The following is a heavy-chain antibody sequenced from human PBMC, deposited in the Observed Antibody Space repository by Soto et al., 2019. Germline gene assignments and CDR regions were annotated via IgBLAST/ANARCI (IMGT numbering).Heavy chain of an antibody. Sequence: QVQLVQSGDEVKKPGASVKVSCKASGYIFVNYGIAWVRQAPGQGLEWMGWISPYTGNTHSATKVQGRLTMTTDTSTSTAYMDLGSLTSDDSAVYYCVMVDNYVTPTPQDVWGQGTTVTVSS. CDR1: GYIFVNYG. V-gene: IGHV1-18*01. CDR3: VMVDNYVTPTPQDV. CDR2: ISPYTGNT. D-gene: IGHD3-16*01. J-gene: IGHJ6*02.